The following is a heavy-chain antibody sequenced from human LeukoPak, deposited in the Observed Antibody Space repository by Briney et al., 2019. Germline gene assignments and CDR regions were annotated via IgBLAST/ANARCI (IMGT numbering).Heavy chain of an antibody. CDR3: ARGRGGGGSSNNWFDP. CDR2: ISAYNGNT. J-gene: IGHJ5*02. V-gene: IGHV1-18*01. Sequence: ASVKVSCKASGYTFTSYGISWVRQAPGQGLEWMGWISAYNGNTNYAQKLQGRVTMTTDTSTSTAYMELRSLRSDDTAVYYCARGRGGGGSSNNWFDPWGQGTLVTVSS. CDR1: GYTFTSYG. D-gene: IGHD2-15*01.